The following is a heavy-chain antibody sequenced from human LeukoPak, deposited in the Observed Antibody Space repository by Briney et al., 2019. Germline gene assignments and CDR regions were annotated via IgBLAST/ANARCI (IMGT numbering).Heavy chain of an antibody. V-gene: IGHV4-34*01. CDR2: INHSGST. D-gene: IGHD6-19*01. J-gene: IGHJ4*02. Sequence: SETLSLTCAVYGGSFSGYYWSWIRQPPGKGLEWIGEINHSGSTNYNPSLKSRVTISVDTSKNQFSLRLSSVTAEDTAVYYCAKDRWGAVASFDYWGQGTLVTVSS. CDR3: AKDRWGAVASFDY. CDR1: GGSFSGYY.